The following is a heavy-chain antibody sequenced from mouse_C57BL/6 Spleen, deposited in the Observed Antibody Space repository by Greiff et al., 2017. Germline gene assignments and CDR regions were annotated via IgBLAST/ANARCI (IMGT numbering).Heavy chain of an antibody. CDR1: GFTFTDYY. CDR3: ARRLSYGGFDY. CDR2: IRNKANGYTT. Sequence: EVQLVESGGGLVQPGGSLSLSCAASGFTFTDYYMSWVRQPPGKALEWLGFIRNKANGYTTEYSASVKGRFTISRDNSQSILYLQMNALRAEDSATYYCARRLSYGGFDYWGQGTTLTVSS. V-gene: IGHV7-3*01. J-gene: IGHJ2*01. D-gene: IGHD1-1*01.